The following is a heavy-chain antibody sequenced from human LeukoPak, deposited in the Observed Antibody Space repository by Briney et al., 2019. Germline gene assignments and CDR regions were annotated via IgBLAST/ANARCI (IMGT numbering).Heavy chain of an antibody. J-gene: IGHJ4*02. CDR3: AKEAFVKSGYYPLDN. D-gene: IGHD3-22*01. V-gene: IGHV3-30*02. CDR2: IRYDGRNK. Sequence: GGSLRLSCAASGFSFSDYAIHWVRQAPGKGLEWLTFIRYDGRNKYYADSLKGRFTISRDDSKNTLYLQMNSLRAEDTAVYYCAKEAFVKSGYYPLDNWGQGTLVTVSS. CDR1: GFSFSDYA.